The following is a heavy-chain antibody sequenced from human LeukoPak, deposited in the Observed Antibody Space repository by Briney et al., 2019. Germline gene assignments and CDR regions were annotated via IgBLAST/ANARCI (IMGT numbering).Heavy chain of an antibody. CDR2: IRYDGTSK. J-gene: IGHJ3*02. CDR1: GFPFRAYG. V-gene: IGHV3-30*02. D-gene: IGHD5-18*01. Sequence: PGGSLRLSYATSGFPFRAYGIHWVRQAAGKGLEWVAFIRYDGTSKYYIDSVKGRFSISRDTSMNTVSLQMNSLRDEDTAVYYCAKEDKGYSFGFDAFDTWGQGTMVTVSA. CDR3: AKEDKGYSFGFDAFDT.